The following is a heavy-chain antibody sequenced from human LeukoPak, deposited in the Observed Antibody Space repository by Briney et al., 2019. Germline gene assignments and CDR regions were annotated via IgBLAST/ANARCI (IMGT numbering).Heavy chain of an antibody. J-gene: IGHJ5*02. Sequence: ASETLSLTCAVYGGSLSGYYWSWIRQPPGKGLEWIGEINHSGSTNYNPSLKSRVTISVDTSKNQFSLKLSSVTAADTAVYYCARRAARYDFWSGYPNWFDPWGQGTLVTVSS. CDR3: ARRAARYDFWSGYPNWFDP. CDR2: INHSGST. V-gene: IGHV4-34*01. D-gene: IGHD3-3*01. CDR1: GGSLSGYY.